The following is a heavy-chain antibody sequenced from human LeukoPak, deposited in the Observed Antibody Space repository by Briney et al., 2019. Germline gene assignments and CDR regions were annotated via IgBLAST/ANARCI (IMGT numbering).Heavy chain of an antibody. Sequence: GASVEVSCKASGYSFTNFDINWVRQATGQGLEWMGWMNPNSGNKGYAQKFQGRVAMTMNTSITTAYMELSSLRSEDTAVYYCARGPQWRGDYYYMDVWGRGTTVTVSS. CDR2: MNPNSGNK. J-gene: IGHJ6*03. CDR1: GYSFTNFD. D-gene: IGHD6-19*01. V-gene: IGHV1-8*01. CDR3: ARGPQWRGDYYYMDV.